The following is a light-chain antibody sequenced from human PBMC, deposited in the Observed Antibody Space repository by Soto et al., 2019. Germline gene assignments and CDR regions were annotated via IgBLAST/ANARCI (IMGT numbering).Light chain of an antibody. V-gene: IGKV1-33*01. J-gene: IGKJ5*01. CDR3: QQYDNLPLI. Sequence: DIQMTQSPSSLSASVGDRVTITFRASQGIRNDLNWYQQKPGKAPKLLIYDASSLETGVPSRFSGSGSGTDFTLTISSLQPEDFATYYCQQYDNLPLIFGQGTRLEIK. CDR2: DAS. CDR1: QGIRND.